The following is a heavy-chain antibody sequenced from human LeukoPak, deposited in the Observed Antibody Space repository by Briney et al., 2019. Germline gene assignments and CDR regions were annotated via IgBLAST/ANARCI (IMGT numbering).Heavy chain of an antibody. D-gene: IGHD3-10*01. V-gene: IGHV4-34*01. Sequence: PSETLSLTCAVYGGSFSGYYWSWIRQPPGKGLEWIGEINHSGSTNYNPSLKSRVTMSVDTSKDQFSLKLSSVTAADTAVYYCARGQRGLWFGELRNWFDPWGQGTLVTVSS. J-gene: IGHJ5*02. CDR1: GGSFSGYY. CDR2: INHSGST. CDR3: ARGQRGLWFGELRNWFDP.